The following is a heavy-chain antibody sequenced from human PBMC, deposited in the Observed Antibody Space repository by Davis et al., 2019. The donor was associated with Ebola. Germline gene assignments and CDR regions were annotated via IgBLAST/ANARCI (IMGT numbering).Heavy chain of an antibody. CDR1: GYTFTSYY. Sequence: AASVKVSCKASGYTFTSYYMHWVRQAPGQGLEWMGWINPNSGGTNYAQKFQGWVTMTRDTSISTAYMELSRLRSDDTAVYYCARQGPSGYDSDDAFDIWGQGTMVTVSS. CDR2: INPNSGGT. J-gene: IGHJ3*02. CDR3: ARQGPSGYDSDDAFDI. D-gene: IGHD5-12*01. V-gene: IGHV1-2*04.